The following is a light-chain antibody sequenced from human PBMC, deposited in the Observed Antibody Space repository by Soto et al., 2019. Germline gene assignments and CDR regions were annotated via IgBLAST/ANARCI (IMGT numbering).Light chain of an antibody. J-gene: IGLJ2*01. Sequence: QSLLTHPASVSGSPGQSITIFCTGTSSDVGGYNYVSWYQQHPGKAPKLMIYDVSNRPSGVSNRFSGSKSGNTASLTISGLQAEGEADYYCSSYTSSSPHVVFGGGTKVTVL. CDR3: SSYTSSSPHVV. V-gene: IGLV2-14*01. CDR1: SSDVGGYNY. CDR2: DVS.